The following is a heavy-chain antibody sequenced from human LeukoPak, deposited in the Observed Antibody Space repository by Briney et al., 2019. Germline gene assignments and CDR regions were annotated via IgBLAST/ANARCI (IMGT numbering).Heavy chain of an antibody. V-gene: IGHV3-15*01. Sequence: GGSLRLSCAASGFTFSNAWMSWVRQAPGKGLEWVGRIKSKTDGGTTDYAAPVKGRFTISRDDSKNTLYLQMNSLKTEDTAVYYCARGAHYDYVWGSYRLAPEFDYWGQGTLVTVSS. CDR1: GFTFSNAW. J-gene: IGHJ4*02. D-gene: IGHD3-16*02. CDR2: IKSKTDGGTT. CDR3: ARGAHYDYVWGSYRLAPEFDY.